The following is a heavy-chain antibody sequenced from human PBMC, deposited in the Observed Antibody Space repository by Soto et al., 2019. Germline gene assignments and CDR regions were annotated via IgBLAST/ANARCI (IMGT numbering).Heavy chain of an antibody. CDR3: ARAPKVSGSAQTRPDF. D-gene: IGHD6-6*01. J-gene: IGHJ4*02. Sequence: WETLSLTCSLYSGSLSGYYWSWIRQPPGKGLEWIGEISPSGTTNYSPSHKSRVSISVDTSKNQFSLNLTSLTAADTAVYYCARAPKVSGSAQTRPDFWGQGSLVTVSS. CDR1: SGSLSGYY. V-gene: IGHV4-34*01. CDR2: ISPSGTT.